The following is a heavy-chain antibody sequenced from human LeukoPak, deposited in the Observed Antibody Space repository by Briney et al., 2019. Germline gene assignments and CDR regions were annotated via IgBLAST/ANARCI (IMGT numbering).Heavy chain of an antibody. D-gene: IGHD3-10*01. CDR2: ISRSGNII. V-gene: IGHV3-48*01. Sequence: PGGSLRLSCAASGFTFSDYNMNWVRQVPGKGLESVSYISRSGNIIYYADSVMGRFTISRDNAKNSLYLQMNSLRADDTAVYYCARDVFFGSGSPRLDYWGQGTLVTVSS. CDR1: GFTFSDYN. CDR3: ARDVFFGSGSPRLDY. J-gene: IGHJ4*02.